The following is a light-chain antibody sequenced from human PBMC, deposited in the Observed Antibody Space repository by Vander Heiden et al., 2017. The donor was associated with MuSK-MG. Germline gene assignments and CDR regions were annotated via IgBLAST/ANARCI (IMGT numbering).Light chain of an antibody. J-gene: IGKJ2*01. CDR1: KSISIF. Sequence: DIQMTQSPSSLSASVGDRVTITCRASKSISIFLNWYQQRPGKAPKLLIYYASSLESGVPSRFNGSGSGTDFTLSISSLQPEDIATYFCQQSHSNTYTFGQGTKVEIK. CDR2: YAS. V-gene: IGKV1-39*01. CDR3: QQSHSNTYT.